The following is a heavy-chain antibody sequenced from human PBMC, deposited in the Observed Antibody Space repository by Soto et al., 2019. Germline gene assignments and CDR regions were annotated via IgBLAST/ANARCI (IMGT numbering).Heavy chain of an antibody. CDR1: GFTFSDYY. V-gene: IGHV3-11*06. CDR2: ISGTIDSI. CDR3: ARVDVLTAAGTTDY. J-gene: IGHJ4*02. Sequence: GGSLRLSCAASGFTFSDYYMSWIRQVPGKGLEWVAYISGTIDSIPYADSVKGRFTISRDNAKNSLYLQMNSLRAEDTAVYYCARVDVLTAAGTTDYWGQGTPVTGSS. D-gene: IGHD6-13*01.